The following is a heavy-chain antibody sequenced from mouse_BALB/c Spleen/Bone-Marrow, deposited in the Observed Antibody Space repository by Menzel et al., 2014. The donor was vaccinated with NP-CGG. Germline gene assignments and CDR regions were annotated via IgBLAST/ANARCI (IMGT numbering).Heavy chain of an antibody. V-gene: IGHV5-6-3*01. J-gene: IGHJ3*01. CDR3: ARDPLYYYA. CDR2: INSNGGST. D-gene: IGHD1-1*01. CDR1: GFTFSSYG. Sequence: EVMLVESGGGLVQPGGSLKLSCAASGFTFSSYGMSWVRQTPDKRLELVATINSNGGSTYYPDSVKGRFTISRDNAKNTLYLQMSSLKSEDTAMYYCARDPLYYYARGQGTLVTVSA.